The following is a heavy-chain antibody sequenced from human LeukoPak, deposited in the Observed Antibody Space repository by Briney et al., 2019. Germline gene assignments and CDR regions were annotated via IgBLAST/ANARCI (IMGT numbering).Heavy chain of an antibody. Sequence: ASVKVSCKASGYTFTSYAMHWVRQAPGQRLEWMGWINAGNGNTKYSQKFQGRVTITRDTSASTAYMELSSLRSEDTAAYYCARGGYYGSGSYYNVGYYGMDVWGKGTTVTVSS. CDR1: GYTFTSYA. J-gene: IGHJ6*04. CDR2: INAGNGNT. CDR3: ARGGYYGSGSYYNVGYYGMDV. V-gene: IGHV1-3*01. D-gene: IGHD3-10*01.